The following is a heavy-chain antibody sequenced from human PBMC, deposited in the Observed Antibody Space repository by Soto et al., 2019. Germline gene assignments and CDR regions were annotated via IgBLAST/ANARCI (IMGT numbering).Heavy chain of an antibody. CDR3: AASFYCSGGSCYSLDWFDP. D-gene: IGHD2-15*01. Sequence: SETLSLTCTVSGGSISSGGYYWSWIRQHPGKGLEWIGYIYYNGSTYYNPSLKSRVTISVDTSKNQFSLKLSSVTAADTAVYYCAASFYCSGGSCYSLDWFDPWGQGTLVTVSS. J-gene: IGHJ5*02. V-gene: IGHV4-31*03. CDR2: IYYNGST. CDR1: GGSISSGGYY.